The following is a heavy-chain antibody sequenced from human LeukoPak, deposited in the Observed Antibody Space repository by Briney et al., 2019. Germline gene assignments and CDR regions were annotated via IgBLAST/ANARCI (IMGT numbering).Heavy chain of an antibody. V-gene: IGHV3-74*03. CDR2: ITSDGSST. Sequence: QTGGSLRLSCAASGFTFSNTWMHWVRQPPGKGLVWVARITSDGSSTTYAESVKGRFTISRDNAKNTLYLQMNSLRAEDTAVYYCAREVDCPSDCLFFHSWGQGTLVTVSS. J-gene: IGHJ4*02. D-gene: IGHD2-21*02. CDR3: AREVDCPSDCLFFHS. CDR1: GFTFSNTW.